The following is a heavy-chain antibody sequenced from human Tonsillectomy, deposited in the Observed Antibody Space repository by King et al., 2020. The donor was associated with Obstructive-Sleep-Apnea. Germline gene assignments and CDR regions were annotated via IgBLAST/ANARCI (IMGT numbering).Heavy chain of an antibody. J-gene: IGHJ4*02. Sequence: HWVRQPPGKGLEWVSGISWNSGYVGHADSVKGRFTISRDNAKNSLYLQMSSLRAEDTALYYCAKDTVRMGTKAYVDYLCQGYLVTVSS. D-gene: IGHD3-10*01. V-gene: IGHV3-9*01. CDR2: ISWNSGYV. CDR3: AKDTVRMGTKAYVDY.